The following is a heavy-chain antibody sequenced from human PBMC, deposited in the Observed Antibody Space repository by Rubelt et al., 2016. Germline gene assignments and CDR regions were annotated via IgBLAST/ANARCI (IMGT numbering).Heavy chain of an antibody. D-gene: IGHD1-26*01. CDR1: GFIFGSHW. J-gene: IGHJ4*02. CDR2: INSDGGDI. CDR3: ARGPLSGSHWDGGY. Sequence: EVQLVESGGGLVQPGGSLRLSCAASGFIFGSHWMHWVRRPGKGLVWVSRINSDGGDITYPDSVRGRFAISRDNARNTLYLQMTRLSEEDTAVYYCARGPLSGSHWDGGYWGQGTLVTVSS. V-gene: IGHV3-74*01.